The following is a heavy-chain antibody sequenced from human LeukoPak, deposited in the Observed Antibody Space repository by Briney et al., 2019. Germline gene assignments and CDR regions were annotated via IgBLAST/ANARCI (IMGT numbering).Heavy chain of an antibody. Sequence: GGSLRLSCAASGFTFSSYAMSWVRQAPGKGLEWVSSIFGSGIDTQYADSVKGRFTISRDNSKNTLYLEMNSLRPEDTAIYYCAKDLISPRSVGSSEKLDYWGQGTLVTVSS. D-gene: IGHD3-10*01. CDR2: IFGSGIDT. CDR1: GFTFSSYA. CDR3: AKDLISPRSVGSSEKLDY. V-gene: IGHV3-23*01. J-gene: IGHJ4*02.